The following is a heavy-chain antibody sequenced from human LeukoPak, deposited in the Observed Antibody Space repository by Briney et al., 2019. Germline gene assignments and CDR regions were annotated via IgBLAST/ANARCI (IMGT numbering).Heavy chain of an antibody. V-gene: IGHV5-51*01. D-gene: IGHD2-2*01. CDR1: GYSFSTYW. CDR3: ARLKYCSSTSCYAGFGDY. Sequence: GESLKISCKGSGYSFSTYWIGWVRQMPGKGLEWMGIIHPGDSDTRYSPSFQGQVTISADKSISTAYLQWSSLKASDTAMYYCARLKYCSSTSCYAGFGDYWGQGTLVTVSS. CDR2: IHPGDSDT. J-gene: IGHJ4*02.